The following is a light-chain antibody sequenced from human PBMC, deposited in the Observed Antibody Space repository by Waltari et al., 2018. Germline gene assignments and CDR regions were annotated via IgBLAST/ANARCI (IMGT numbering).Light chain of an antibody. J-gene: IGKJ1*01. CDR1: ENVDSNE. V-gene: IGKV3-20*01. CDR2: GAS. CDR3: QQYAGSPRT. Sequence: DIVLTQSPGTLSLSPGERATLSCEARENVDSNELAWYQLKPGQAPRLLVYGASTRATGIPDRFSGGGSGTDFSLIISSLEPEDSAIYYCQQYAGSPRTFGQGTRVEIK.